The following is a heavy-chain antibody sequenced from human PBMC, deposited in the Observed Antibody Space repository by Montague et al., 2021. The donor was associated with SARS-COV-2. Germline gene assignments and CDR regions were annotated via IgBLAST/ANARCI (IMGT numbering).Heavy chain of an antibody. CDR2: IYYAGNT. Sequence: SETLSLTCAVSDGPISSPNWWNWVRQPPGKGLERTGEIYYAGNTNYNPSLKSRVTIFIDKSKNHFSLQLSSVTAADTAVYYCARGGTYHYGMDVWGQGTTVAVSS. CDR3: ARGGTYHYGMDV. D-gene: IGHD3-16*01. CDR1: DGPISSPNW. V-gene: IGHV4-4*02. J-gene: IGHJ6*02.